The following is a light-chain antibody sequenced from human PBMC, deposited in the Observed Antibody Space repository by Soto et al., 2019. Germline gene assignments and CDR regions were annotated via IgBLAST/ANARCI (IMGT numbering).Light chain of an antibody. CDR2: GAS. Sequence: EIVLTQSPGTLSLSPGERATLSCRASQSINSRYLAWYQQKPGQAPRLLIYGASSRATGIPDRFSGSGSGTDFTLTISRLEPEDVAAYYCQQFGSAPGFTFGPGTKVDIK. J-gene: IGKJ3*01. V-gene: IGKV3-20*01. CDR3: QQFGSAPGFT. CDR1: QSINSRY.